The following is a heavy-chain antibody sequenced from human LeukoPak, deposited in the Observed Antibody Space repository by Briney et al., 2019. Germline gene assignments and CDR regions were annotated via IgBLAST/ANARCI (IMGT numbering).Heavy chain of an antibody. CDR2: ISGSGGST. V-gene: IGHV3-23*01. CDR1: GFTFCSYA. D-gene: IGHD3-10*01. J-gene: IGHJ4*02. CDR3: AKDFGSGSFGSEFDY. Sequence: GGALRLSCAASGFTFCSYALSWGRQAPGEGVGWVSAISGSGGSTYYADSVKGRFTISRDNSKNTLYLQMNSLRAEDTAVYYCAKDFGSGSFGSEFDYWGQGTLVTVSS.